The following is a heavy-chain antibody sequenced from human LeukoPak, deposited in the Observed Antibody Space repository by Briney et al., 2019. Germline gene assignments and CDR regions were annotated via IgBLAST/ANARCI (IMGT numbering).Heavy chain of an antibody. J-gene: IGHJ5*02. V-gene: IGHV4-59*01. CDR2: FYYSGNT. CDR3: ARDPYRDNFFDP. CDR1: GGSISGSY. D-gene: IGHD1-26*01. Sequence: PSETLSLTCTVSGGSISGSYWSWIRQPPGKGLEWIGSFYYSGNTNYNPSLKSRVTISVDTSKNQFSLNLSSVTAADTAVYYCARDPYRDNFFDPWGQGTLVTASS.